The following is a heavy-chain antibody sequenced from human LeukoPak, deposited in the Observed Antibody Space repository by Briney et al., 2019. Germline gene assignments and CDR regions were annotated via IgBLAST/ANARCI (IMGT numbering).Heavy chain of an antibody. CDR1: GYTFTGPY. Sequence: ASVKVSCKASGYTFTGPYIHWMRQAPGKGLEWMGWINPNSGGTKYAQKFQGRVTVSRDTSTSTAYMELSGLRADDTAAYYCARVAYCTKGVCINFDLWGQGTLVTVSS. CDR3: ARVAYCTKGVCINFDL. J-gene: IGHJ4*02. V-gene: IGHV1-2*02. CDR2: INPNSGGT. D-gene: IGHD2-8*01.